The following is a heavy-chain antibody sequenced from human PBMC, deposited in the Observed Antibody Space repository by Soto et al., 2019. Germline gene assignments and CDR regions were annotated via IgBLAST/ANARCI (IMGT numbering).Heavy chain of an antibody. V-gene: IGHV1-69*13. CDR1: GGTFSSYA. CDR3: ARDARAYYYDSIDAFDI. J-gene: IGHJ3*02. D-gene: IGHD3-22*01. Sequence: EASVKVSCKASGGTFSSYAISWVRQAPGQGLEWMGGIIPIFGTANYAQKFQGRVTITANESTSTAYMELSSLRSEDTAVYYCARDARAYYYDSIDAFDIWGQGTMVTVSS. CDR2: IIPIFGTA.